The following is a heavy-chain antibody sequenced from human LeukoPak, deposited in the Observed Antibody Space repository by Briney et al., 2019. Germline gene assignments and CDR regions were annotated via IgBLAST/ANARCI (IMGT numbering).Heavy chain of an antibody. CDR1: RGTISPFG. J-gene: IGHJ1*01. CDR2: IIPKFGSA. CDR3: ARDTFAPSGVKYFQL. D-gene: IGHD2/OR15-2a*01. V-gene: IGHV1-69*05. Sequence: SVTVSCEASRGTISPFGIGWVRQAHGQGLEWMGGIIPKFGSANYAQKFQDRLTLTTDESTSTSYMELSNLRSEDTAVYFCARDTFAPSGVKYFQLWGPGTLVTVSS.